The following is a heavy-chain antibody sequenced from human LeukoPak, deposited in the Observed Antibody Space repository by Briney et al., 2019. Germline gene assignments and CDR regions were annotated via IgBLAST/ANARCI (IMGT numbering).Heavy chain of an antibody. CDR3: AREGSGIGFDY. CDR2: IYYSGST. V-gene: IGHV4-31*03. D-gene: IGHD1-26*01. Sequence: SETLCLTCTVSGGSISSGGYYWSWIRQHAGKGLEWIGYIYYSGSTYYNPSLKSRVTISVDTSKNQFSLKLSSVTAADTAVYYCAREGSGIGFDYWGQGTLVTVSS. J-gene: IGHJ4*02. CDR1: GGSISSGGYY.